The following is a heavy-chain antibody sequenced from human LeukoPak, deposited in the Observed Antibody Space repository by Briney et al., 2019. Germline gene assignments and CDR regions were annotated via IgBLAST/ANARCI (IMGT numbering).Heavy chain of an antibody. J-gene: IGHJ4*02. CDR3: ARDPPTDYDFRSGYFDY. CDR1: GGTFSSYA. D-gene: IGHD3-3*01. CDR2: IIPIFGTA. V-gene: IGHV1-69*05. Sequence: SVKVSCKASGGTFSSYAISWVRQAPGQGLEWMGRIIPIFGTANYAQKFQGRVTITTDESTSTAYMELSSLRSEDTAVYYCARDPPTDYDFRSGYFDYWGQGTLVTVSS.